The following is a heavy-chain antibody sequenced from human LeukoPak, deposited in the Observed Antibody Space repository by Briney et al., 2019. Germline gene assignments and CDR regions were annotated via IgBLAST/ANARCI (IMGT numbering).Heavy chain of an antibody. Sequence: GGSLRLSCAASGFTFSSYGMHWVRQAPGKGLEWVAVISYDGSNKYYADSVKGRFTISRDNSKNTLYLQMNSLRAEDTAVYYCAKDGRWLQFCCWGQGTLVTVSA. J-gene: IGHJ4*02. CDR3: AKDGRWLQFCC. D-gene: IGHD5-24*01. CDR1: GFTFSSYG. V-gene: IGHV3-30*18. CDR2: ISYDGSNK.